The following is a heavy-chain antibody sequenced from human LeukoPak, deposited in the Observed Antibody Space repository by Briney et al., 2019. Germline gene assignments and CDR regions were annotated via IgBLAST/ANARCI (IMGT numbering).Heavy chain of an antibody. J-gene: IGHJ3*02. D-gene: IGHD6-13*01. CDR1: GFSISSGYY. CDR2: IYHSGST. CDR3: ARGGSTAAGDAFDI. Sequence: PSETLSLTCTVSGFSISSGYYWGWIRQPPGKGLEWIGSIYHSGSTYYNPSLKSRVTISVDTSKNQFSLKLSSVTAADTAVYYCARGGSTAAGDAFDIWGQGTMVTVSS. V-gene: IGHV4-38-2*02.